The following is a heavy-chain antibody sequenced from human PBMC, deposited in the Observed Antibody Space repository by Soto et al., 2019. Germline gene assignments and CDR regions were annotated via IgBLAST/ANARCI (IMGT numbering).Heavy chain of an antibody. V-gene: IGHV3-48*02. CDR2: ISSSSSTI. CDR3: ARAGAAMGLYYYYGMDV. D-gene: IGHD5-18*01. CDR1: GFTFSSYN. J-gene: IGHJ6*02. Sequence: EVQLVESGGGLVQPGGSLRLSCAASGFTFSSYNMNWVRQAPGKGLEWVSYISSSSSTIHYADSMKGRFTISRDNAKNSLYLHMNSLRDEDTAVYYWARAGAAMGLYYYYGMDVWGQGTTVTVSS.